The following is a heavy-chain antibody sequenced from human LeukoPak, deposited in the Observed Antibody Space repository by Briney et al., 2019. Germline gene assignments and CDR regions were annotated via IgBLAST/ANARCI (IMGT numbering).Heavy chain of an antibody. CDR2: IIPIFGTA. CDR3: ARVDVIYYYYMDV. J-gene: IGHJ6*03. D-gene: IGHD2-21*01. CDR1: GYTFTSYY. V-gene: IGHV1-69*06. Sequence: ASVKVSCKASGYTFTSYYMHWVRQAPGQGLEWMGGIIPIFGTANYAQKFQGGVTITADKSTSAAYMELSSLRSEDTAVYYCARVDVIYYYYMDVWGKGTTVTVSS.